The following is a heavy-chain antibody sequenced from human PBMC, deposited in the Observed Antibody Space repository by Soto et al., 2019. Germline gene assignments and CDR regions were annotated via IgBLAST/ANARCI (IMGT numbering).Heavy chain of an antibody. D-gene: IGHD2-8*01. CDR1: CGSFIGYY. V-gene: IGHV4-34*01. Sequence: SETLSLTCAVYCGSFIGYYWSWIRQPPGKGLEWIGEINHSGSTNYNPSLKSRVTISVDTSKNQFSLKLSSVTAADTAVYYCARGTTDIVLMVYAMRFFFDPWGQGTLVTVSS. CDR3: ARGTTDIVLMVYAMRFFFDP. J-gene: IGHJ5*02. CDR2: INHSGST.